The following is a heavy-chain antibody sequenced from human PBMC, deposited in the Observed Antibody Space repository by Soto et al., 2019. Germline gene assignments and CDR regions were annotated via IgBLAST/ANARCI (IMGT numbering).Heavy chain of an antibody. CDR1: GGPISSGDHY. CDR3: ARGRGYSYGIDY. Sequence: QVQLQESGPGLVKPSQTLSLTCTVSGGPISSGDHYWSWIRQPPGKGLESIVYISYGGTTYSNPSLQSRITLSVATSTNPFSLHLTSVTAADTAIYYGARGRGYSYGIDYWGQGTLVTVSS. D-gene: IGHD5-18*01. V-gene: IGHV4-30-4*01. J-gene: IGHJ4*02. CDR2: ISYGGTT.